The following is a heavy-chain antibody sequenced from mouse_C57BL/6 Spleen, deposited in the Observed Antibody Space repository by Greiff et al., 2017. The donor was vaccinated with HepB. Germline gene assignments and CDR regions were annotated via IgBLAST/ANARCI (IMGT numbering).Heavy chain of an antibody. CDR3: ARWWDYYAMDY. D-gene: IGHD1-1*02. J-gene: IGHJ4*01. CDR1: GYAFSSYW. CDR2: IYPGDGDT. V-gene: IGHV1-80*01. Sequence: VQLQESGAELVKPGASVKISCKASGYAFSSYWMNWVKQRPGKGLEWIGQIYPGDGDTNYNGKFKGKATLTADKSSSTAYMQLSSLTSEDSAVYFCARWWDYYAMDYWGQGTSVTVSS.